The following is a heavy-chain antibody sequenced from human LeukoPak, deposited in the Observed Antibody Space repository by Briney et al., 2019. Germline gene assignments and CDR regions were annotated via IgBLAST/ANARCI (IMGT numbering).Heavy chain of an antibody. Sequence: SETLSLTCTVSGGSISSYYWSWMRQPAGKGLEWIGRIYTSGSTNYNPSLKSRVTMSVDRSNNQFSLKLSSVTGADTAVYYCARDVGIAARPAFNWFDPWGQGTLVTVSS. CDR2: IYTSGST. D-gene: IGHD6-6*01. J-gene: IGHJ5*02. V-gene: IGHV4-4*07. CDR1: GGSISSYY. CDR3: ARDVGIAARPAFNWFDP.